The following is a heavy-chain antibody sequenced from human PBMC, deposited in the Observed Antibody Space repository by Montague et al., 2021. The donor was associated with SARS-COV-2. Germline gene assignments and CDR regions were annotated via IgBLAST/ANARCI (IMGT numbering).Heavy chain of an antibody. D-gene: IGHD1-26*01. CDR1: GFTISTFE. Sequence: SLRLSCAASGFTISTFEMNWVRQAPGKGLEWVSYISRSGNTIYYADSVRGRFTISRDNAKNSRYLQMNSLRAEDTALYYCAREGVESTRYFDYWGQGTLVTVSS. CDR2: ISRSGNTI. J-gene: IGHJ4*02. CDR3: AREGVESTRYFDY. V-gene: IGHV3-48*03.